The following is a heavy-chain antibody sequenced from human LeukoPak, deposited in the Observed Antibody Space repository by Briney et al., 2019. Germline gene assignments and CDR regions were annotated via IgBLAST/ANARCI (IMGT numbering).Heavy chain of an antibody. CDR2: INHSGST. Sequence: SETLSLTCAAYGGSFSGYYWSWIRQPPGKGLEWIGEINHSGSTNYNPSLKSRGTISVDTSKNQFSLKLSSVTAADTAVYYCARVGRDGSGSYYNLRYYYYYMDVWGKGTTVTVSS. CDR3: ARVGRDGSGSYYNLRYYYYYMDV. D-gene: IGHD3-10*01. V-gene: IGHV4-34*01. CDR1: GGSFSGYY. J-gene: IGHJ6*03.